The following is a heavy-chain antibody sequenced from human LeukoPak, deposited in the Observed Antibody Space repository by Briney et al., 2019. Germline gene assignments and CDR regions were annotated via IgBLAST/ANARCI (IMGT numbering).Heavy chain of an antibody. CDR1: GGSISSSSYY. CDR3: ARVGSWPPFDY. CDR2: IYYSGST. V-gene: IGHV4-39*07. J-gene: IGHJ4*02. D-gene: IGHD6-13*01. Sequence: TSETLSLTCTVSGGSISSSSYYWGWIRQPPGKGLEWIGSIYYSGSTYYNPSLKSRVTISVDTSKNQFSLKLSSVTAADTAVYYCARVGSWPPFDYWGQGTLVTVSS.